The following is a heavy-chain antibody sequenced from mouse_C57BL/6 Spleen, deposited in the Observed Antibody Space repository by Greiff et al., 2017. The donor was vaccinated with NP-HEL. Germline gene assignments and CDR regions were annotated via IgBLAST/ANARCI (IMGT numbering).Heavy chain of an antibody. CDR3: TRPPLLRYQYYFDY. V-gene: IGHV1-15*01. D-gene: IGHD1-1*01. CDR2: IDPETGGT. Sequence: QVQLQQSGAELVRPGASVTLSCKASGYTFTDYEMHWVKQTPVHGLEWIGAIDPETGGTAYNQKFKGKAILTADKSSSTAYMELRSLTSEDSAVYYCTRPPLLRYQYYFDYWGQGTTLPVPS. J-gene: IGHJ2*01. CDR1: GYTFTDYE.